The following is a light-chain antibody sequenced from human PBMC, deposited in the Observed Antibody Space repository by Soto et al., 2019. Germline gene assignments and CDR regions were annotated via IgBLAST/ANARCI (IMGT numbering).Light chain of an antibody. CDR3: QQCYNWPQWT. CDR1: QSVGTF. J-gene: IGKJ1*01. V-gene: IGKV3-11*01. Sequence: EIVLTQSPATLSLSPGERATLSCRASQSVGTFFAWYQQKPGQAPRLLIYDASNRATGIPARFSGSGSGTDFTLTISSLEPEDFAVYYCQQCYNWPQWTFGQATKVDIK. CDR2: DAS.